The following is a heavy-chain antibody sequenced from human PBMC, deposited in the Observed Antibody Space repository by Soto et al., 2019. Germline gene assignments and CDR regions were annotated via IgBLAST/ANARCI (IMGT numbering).Heavy chain of an antibody. CDR3: ARSHHSGYYLSDSY. CDR2: ITAGNGNT. CDR1: GYTFTSYA. D-gene: IGHD5-12*01. Sequence: QVQLVQSGAEVKKPGASVKVSCKASGYTFTSYAMHWVRQAPGQRLEWMGWITAGNGNTKYAQKFQGRVTITRDTSASTAYMELSSLRSEDTAVYYCARSHHSGYYLSDSYWGQGTLVTVSS. V-gene: IGHV1-3*01. J-gene: IGHJ4*02.